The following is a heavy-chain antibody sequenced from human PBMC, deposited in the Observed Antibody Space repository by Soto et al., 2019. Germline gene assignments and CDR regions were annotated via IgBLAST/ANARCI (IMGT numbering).Heavy chain of an antibody. CDR2: IYWNDDK. CDR3: AHSQVYYDSSGSDAFDI. CDR1: GLSLSTSGVG. Sequence: QITLKESGPTLVKPTQTLTLTCTFSGLSLSTSGVGVGWIRQPPGKALEWLALIYWNDDKRYSPSLKSRLTITKDTSKNQVVLTMTDMDPVDTATYYCAHSQVYYDSSGSDAFDIWGQGTMVTVSS. J-gene: IGHJ3*02. V-gene: IGHV2-5*01. D-gene: IGHD3-22*01.